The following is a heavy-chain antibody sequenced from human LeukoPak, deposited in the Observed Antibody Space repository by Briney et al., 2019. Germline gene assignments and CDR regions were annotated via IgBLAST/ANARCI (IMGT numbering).Heavy chain of an antibody. V-gene: IGHV4-4*07. CDR2: IYTSGST. D-gene: IGHD3-10*01. J-gene: IGHJ4*02. CDR3: ARIRYGSGSYYPDY. CDR1: GGSISSYY. Sequence: SETLSLTCTVSGGSISSYYWSRIRQPAGKGLEWIGRIYTSGSTNYNPSLKSRVTMSVDTSKNQFSLKLSSVTAADTAVYYCARIRYGSGSYYPDYWGQGTLVTVSS.